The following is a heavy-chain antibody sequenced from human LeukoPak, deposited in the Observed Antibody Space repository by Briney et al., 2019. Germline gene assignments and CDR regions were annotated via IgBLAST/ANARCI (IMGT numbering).Heavy chain of an antibody. CDR3: AREGYYGSGSPPSLYFDY. V-gene: IGHV3-30*04. D-gene: IGHD3-10*01. J-gene: IGHJ4*02. CDR2: ISYHGSAQ. Sequence: GRSLRLSCAASGFTFDNHAMYWVRQTPGKGLEWVAAISYHGSAQYSADYVKGRFTISRDNSRSTLYLQMNSLRPEDTAIYYCAREGYYGSGSPPSLYFDYWGQGTLVTVSS. CDR1: GFTFDNHA.